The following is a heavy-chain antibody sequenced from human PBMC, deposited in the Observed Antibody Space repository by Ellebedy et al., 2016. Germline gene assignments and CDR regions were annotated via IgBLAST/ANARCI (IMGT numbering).Heavy chain of an antibody. CDR3: ARSYYYDGSGYFYAHFDY. D-gene: IGHD3-22*01. V-gene: IGHV3-23*01. J-gene: IGHJ4*02. Sequence: GGSLRLSXAASGFTFSSYAMTWVRQVPGKGLEWVSSISAIGTTTYYADSVKGRFTISRDNSKNTLYLQMNTLRADDTAVYYCARSYYYDGSGYFYAHFDYWGQGTLVTVSS. CDR2: ISAIGTTT. CDR1: GFTFSSYA.